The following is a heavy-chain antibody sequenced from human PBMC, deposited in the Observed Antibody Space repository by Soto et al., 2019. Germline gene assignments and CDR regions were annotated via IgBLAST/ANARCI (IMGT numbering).Heavy chain of an antibody. Sequence: QVQLVQSGAEVRIPGSSVKVSCKASGGTFSNHALSWVRQAPGQGPEWMGGIIPLSGTTNYAQKFQGRVTITADESVTTAYMELSSLRYEDTAVYYCARGPDRSGFYLFDYWGQGTLVTVSS. CDR2: IIPLSGTT. D-gene: IGHD3-22*01. CDR1: GGTFSNHA. V-gene: IGHV1-69*01. J-gene: IGHJ4*02. CDR3: ARGPDRSGFYLFDY.